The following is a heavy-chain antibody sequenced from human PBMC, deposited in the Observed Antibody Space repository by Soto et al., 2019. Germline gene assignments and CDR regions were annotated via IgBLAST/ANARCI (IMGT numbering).Heavy chain of an antibody. CDR2: IYWDDDK. CDR3: AHIPNYYQYNWLDP. D-gene: IGHD3-10*01. Sequence: QITLKASGPTLVKPTQPLTLTCTFSGFSLSNSGVGVGWIRQPPVQALECLALIYWDDDKRFSRALKSRRTITQDNYKNQVDLPMTDMDPVDTATYYCAHIPNYYQYNWLDPWGNGTMLTVAS. V-gene: IGHV2-5*02. CDR1: GFSLSNSGVG. J-gene: IGHJ5*02.